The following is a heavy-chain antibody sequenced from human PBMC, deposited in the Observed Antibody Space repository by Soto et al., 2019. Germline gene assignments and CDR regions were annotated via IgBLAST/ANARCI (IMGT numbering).Heavy chain of an antibody. CDR2: ISFTATTK. Sequence: QVQLVESGGGVVQPGGSLRLSCVGSGFTFSRYGLHWVRQPPGKGLEWVAVISFTATTKYYADSVKGRFTISRDTSESTVSMEMTRLTADDSEMSFCALDAETGFSYDPEKWGPGTRVTVSS. J-gene: IGHJ4*02. D-gene: IGHD3-22*01. V-gene: IGHV3-30*03. CDR1: GFTFSRYG. CDR3: ALDAETGFSYDPEK.